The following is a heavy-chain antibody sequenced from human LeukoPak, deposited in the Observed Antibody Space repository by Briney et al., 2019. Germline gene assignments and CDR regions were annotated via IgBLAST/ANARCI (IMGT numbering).Heavy chain of an antibody. CDR3: ATDPLSIVGATIDY. Sequence: ASVNVSCKASGYTFTDYYMHWVQQAPGKGLEWMGRVDPEDGETIYAEKFQGRVTITADTSTDTAYMELSSLRSEDTAVYYCATDPLSIVGATIDYWGQGTLVTVSS. CDR2: VDPEDGET. D-gene: IGHD1-26*01. V-gene: IGHV1-69-2*01. CDR1: GYTFTDYY. J-gene: IGHJ4*02.